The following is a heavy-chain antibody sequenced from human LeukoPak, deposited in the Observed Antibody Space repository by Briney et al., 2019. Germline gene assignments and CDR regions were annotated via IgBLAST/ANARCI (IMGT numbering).Heavy chain of an antibody. CDR3: ARIVGAHDAFDI. Sequence: ASVKVSCKASGYTFTGYYMHWVRQAPGQGLEWMGWINPNSGGTNYAQKFQGRVTMTRDTSISTAYMELSRLRSDDTAVYYCARIVGAHDAFDIWGQGTMVTVSS. D-gene: IGHD1-26*01. V-gene: IGHV1-2*02. J-gene: IGHJ3*02. CDR2: INPNSGGT. CDR1: GYTFTGYY.